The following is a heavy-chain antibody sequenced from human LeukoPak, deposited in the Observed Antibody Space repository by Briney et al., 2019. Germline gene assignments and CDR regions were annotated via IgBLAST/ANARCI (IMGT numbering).Heavy chain of an antibody. J-gene: IGHJ4*02. CDR3: LGGYAEGLDY. V-gene: IGHV3-30*03. CDR2: IAYDGTR. CDR1: GFTFSYYG. D-gene: IGHD6-25*01. Sequence: GGSLRLSCAASGFTFSYYGMHWVRQVPGKGLEWVAVIAYDGTRYYADSVKGRFTVSRDNSKNTLYLQMDSLKTEDTATYYCLGGYAEGLDYWGQGILVTVSS.